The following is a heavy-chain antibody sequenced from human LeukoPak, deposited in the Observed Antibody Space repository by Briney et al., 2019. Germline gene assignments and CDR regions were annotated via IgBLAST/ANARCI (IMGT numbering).Heavy chain of an antibody. Sequence: ASVKVSCKASGYTFSGYYMHWVRQAPGQGLEWMGWISPNRDDTNYAQKFQGRVTMTRDTSISTAYMELNRLRSDDTAVYYCARDSDGMDVWGQGTTVTVSS. CDR1: GYTFSGYY. CDR2: ISPNRDDT. V-gene: IGHV1-2*02. J-gene: IGHJ6*02. CDR3: ARDSDGMDV.